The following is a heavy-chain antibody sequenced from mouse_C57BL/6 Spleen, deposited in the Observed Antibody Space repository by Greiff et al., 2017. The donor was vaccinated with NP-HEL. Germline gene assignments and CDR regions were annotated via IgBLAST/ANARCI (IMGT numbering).Heavy chain of an antibody. Sequence: QVQLQQSGAELVRPGASVKLSCKASGYTFTDYYINWVKQRPGQGLEWIARIYPGSGNTYYNEKFKGKATLTAEKSSSTAYMQLSSLTSEDSAVYFCARKDLYYYAMDYWGQGTSVTVSS. V-gene: IGHV1-76*01. J-gene: IGHJ4*01. CDR3: ARKDLYYYAMDY. CDR1: GYTFTDYY. CDR2: IYPGSGNT.